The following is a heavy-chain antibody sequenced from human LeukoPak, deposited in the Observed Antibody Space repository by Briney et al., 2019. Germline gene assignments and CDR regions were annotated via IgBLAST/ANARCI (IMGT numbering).Heavy chain of an antibody. D-gene: IGHD1-20*01. J-gene: IGHJ4*02. V-gene: IGHV3-74*01. Sequence: GGSLRLSCAASGFTFSSYWMHWVRQAPGKGLVWVSRINSDGSSTRYADSVKGRFTISRDNAKNTLYLQMNSLRAEDTAVYYCAKDTYNWNDIGDYWGQGTLVTVSS. CDR3: AKDTYNWNDIGDY. CDR1: GFTFSSYW. CDR2: INSDGSST.